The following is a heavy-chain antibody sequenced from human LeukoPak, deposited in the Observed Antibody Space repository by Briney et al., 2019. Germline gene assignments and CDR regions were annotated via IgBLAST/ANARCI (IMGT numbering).Heavy chain of an antibody. J-gene: IGHJ4*02. CDR2: IKQDGSEK. CDR1: GFTFSSYW. CDR3: AKDLGYYYGSGSLLDY. D-gene: IGHD3-10*01. Sequence: GSLRLSCAASGFTFSSYWMGWVRQAPGKGLEWVANIKQDGSEKYYVDSVKGRFTISRDNSKNTLYLQMNSLRTEDTAVYYCAKDLGYYYGSGSLLDYWGQGTLVAVSS. V-gene: IGHV3-7*01.